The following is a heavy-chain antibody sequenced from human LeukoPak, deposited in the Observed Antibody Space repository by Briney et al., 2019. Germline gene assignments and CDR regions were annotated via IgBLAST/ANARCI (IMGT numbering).Heavy chain of an antibody. V-gene: IGHV1-8*01. CDR1: GYTFTSYD. CDR3: ARGSKYYDSSGYYHIDY. D-gene: IGHD3-22*01. Sequence: ASVKVSCKASGYTFTSYDINWVRQATGQGLEWMGWMNPNSGNTGYAQKFQGRVTITRNTSISTAYMELSSLRSEDTAVYYCARGSKYYDSSGYYHIDYWGQGTLVTVSS. J-gene: IGHJ4*02. CDR2: MNPNSGNT.